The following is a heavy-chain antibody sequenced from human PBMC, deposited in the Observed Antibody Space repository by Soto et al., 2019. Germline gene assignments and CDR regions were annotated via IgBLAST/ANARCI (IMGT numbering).Heavy chain of an antibody. D-gene: IGHD3-22*01. CDR3: TRNMIGSDAFDI. J-gene: IGHJ3*02. Sequence: VQLVESGGGLVQPGGSLKISCAASGFMFSGSAMHWVRQASGKGLEWVGRIRSKANNYATQYAASVDGRFTISRDDSKKTAYLQMNSLKTEDTAVYYCTRNMIGSDAFDIWGQGTMVTVSS. CDR1: GFMFSGSA. V-gene: IGHV3-73*02. CDR2: IRSKANNYAT.